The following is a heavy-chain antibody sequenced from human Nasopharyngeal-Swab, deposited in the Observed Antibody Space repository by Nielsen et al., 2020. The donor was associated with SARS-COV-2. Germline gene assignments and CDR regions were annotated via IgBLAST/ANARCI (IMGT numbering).Heavy chain of an antibody. Sequence: ASVKVSCKASGGTFSSYAISWVRQAPGQGLEWMGIINPSGGTTSHAQKFQGGVTMTRDTSTTTVYMELSRLRSEDTAVYYCAREASGSYLDYWGQGTLVTVSS. J-gene: IGHJ4*02. D-gene: IGHD3-22*01. CDR1: GGTFSSYA. CDR2: INPSGGTT. V-gene: IGHV1-46*01. CDR3: AREASGSYLDY.